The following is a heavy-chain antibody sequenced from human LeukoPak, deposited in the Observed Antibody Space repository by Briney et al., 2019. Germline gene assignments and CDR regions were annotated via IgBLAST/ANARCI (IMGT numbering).Heavy chain of an antibody. CDR3: ATNGYYCMDV. V-gene: IGHV4-61*05. D-gene: IGHD2-8*01. J-gene: IGHJ6*03. CDR1: GGSIRTSSYY. CDR2: IYHSGGT. Sequence: SETLSLTCSVSGGSIRTSSYYWGWIRQPPGKGLEWIGEIYHSGGTNYNPSLKSRITISVDKSQNQFSLKVNSLTAADTAVYYCATNGYYCMDVWGKGTTVTVSS.